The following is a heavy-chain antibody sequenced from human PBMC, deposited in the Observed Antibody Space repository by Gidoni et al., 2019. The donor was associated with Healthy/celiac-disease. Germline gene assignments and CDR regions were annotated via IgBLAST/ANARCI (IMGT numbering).Heavy chain of an antibody. CDR1: RYSFTSYW. Sequence: EVQRLQLGAEVTTPGAAMKISCKGSRYSFTSYWIGWVRQMPGKGLECMGIIYPGDSDTRYSPSFQGQVTISADKSISTAYLQWSSLKASDTAMYYCARPNRGGEVDWGQGTLVTVSS. J-gene: IGHJ4*02. D-gene: IGHD2-15*01. CDR2: IYPGDSDT. V-gene: IGHV5-51*01. CDR3: ARPNRGGEVD.